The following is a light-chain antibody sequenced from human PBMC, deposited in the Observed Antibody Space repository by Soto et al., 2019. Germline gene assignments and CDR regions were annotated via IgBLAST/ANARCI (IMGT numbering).Light chain of an antibody. CDR2: DVS. V-gene: IGLV2-14*01. CDR3: SSDTSSSTPYYV. CDR1: SSDVGGYNY. J-gene: IGLJ1*01. Sequence: QSALTQPASVSGSPGQSITISCTGTSSDVGGYNYVSWYQQHPGKAPKLMIYDVSNRPSGVSNRFSGSKSGNTASLTISGLQAEDESDYSCSSDTSSSTPYYVFGTGTKLTVL.